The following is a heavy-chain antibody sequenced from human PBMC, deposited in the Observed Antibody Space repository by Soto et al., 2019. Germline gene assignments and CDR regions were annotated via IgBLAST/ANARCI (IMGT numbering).Heavy chain of an antibody. CDR3: AKCAVLMTTSWGWCNWFDP. J-gene: IGHJ5*02. Sequence: EVQLLESGGTLVQPGESLRLSCEVSGFSFSSFAMNWVRQAPGEGLEWVSSIRGTATSYADSVKGRFTISRDNSKNTVYLQMNTLRGEDTAVDYCAKCAVLMTTSWGWCNWFDPWGQGTLVIVSS. CDR2: IRGTAT. D-gene: IGHD2-21*01. V-gene: IGHV3-23*01. CDR1: GFSFSSFA.